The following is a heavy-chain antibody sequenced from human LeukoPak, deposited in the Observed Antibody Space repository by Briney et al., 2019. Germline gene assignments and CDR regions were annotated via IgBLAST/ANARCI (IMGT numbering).Heavy chain of an antibody. V-gene: IGHV4-59*08. J-gene: IGHJ4*02. CDR3: ARFNTSRQYYFDY. CDR1: GGSISTYY. CDR2: IYYSGST. Sequence: PSETLSLTCTVSGGSISTYYWSWIRQPPGKGLEWIGYIYYSGSTNYNPSLKSRVTISVDTSKNQFSLKLSSVTAADTAVYYCARFNTSRQYYFDYWGQGSLVTVYS. D-gene: IGHD2/OR15-2a*01.